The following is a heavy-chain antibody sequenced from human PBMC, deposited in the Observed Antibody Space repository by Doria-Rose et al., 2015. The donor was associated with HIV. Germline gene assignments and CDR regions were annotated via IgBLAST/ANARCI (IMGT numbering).Heavy chain of an antibody. CDR1: GVSLSSPGMG. CDR3: ARIKSSRWYHKYYFDF. CDR2: IFADDER. J-gene: IGHJ4*02. Sequence: QITLKESGPVLVKPTETLTLTCTVSGVSLSSPGMGVSWIRQPPGKALEWLANIFADDERSYKPSLQSRLTISRCISKSQVVLTMTDMDPVDTATYYCARIKSSRWYHKYYFDFWGQGTLVIVSA. D-gene: IGHD6-13*01. V-gene: IGHV2-26*01.